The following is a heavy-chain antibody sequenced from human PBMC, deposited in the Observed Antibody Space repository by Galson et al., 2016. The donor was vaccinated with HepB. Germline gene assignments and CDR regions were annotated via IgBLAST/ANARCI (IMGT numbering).Heavy chain of an antibody. CDR1: GGSITSGSSY. Sequence: TLSLTCTVSGGSITSGSSYYNWIRQPAGKGLAWLGRVDTSGSTNYRPSLKSRVTISLDTSKYQFSLKLTSVTAADTAVYYCARNVAVFAIRPYYYGVDVWGKGTTVTVSS. V-gene: IGHV4-61*02. CDR3: ARNVAVFAIRPYYYGVDV. CDR2: VDTSGST. J-gene: IGHJ6*04. D-gene: IGHD2-8*02.